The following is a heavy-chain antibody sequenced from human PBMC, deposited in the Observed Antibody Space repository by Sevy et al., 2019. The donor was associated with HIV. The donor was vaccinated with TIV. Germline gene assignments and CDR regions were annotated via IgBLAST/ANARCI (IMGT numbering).Heavy chain of an antibody. CDR2: IKQDGSEK. Sequence: GGSLRLSCAASGFTFSSYWMSWVRQAPGKGLEWVANIKQDGSEKYYVDSVKGRFTISRDNAKNSLYLQMNSLRAEDTAVYYCARYSPYYDFWGGYSGGYYFDYWGQGTLVTVSS. CDR3: ARYSPYYDFWGGYSGGYYFDY. CDR1: GFTFSSYW. D-gene: IGHD3-3*01. V-gene: IGHV3-7*01. J-gene: IGHJ4*02.